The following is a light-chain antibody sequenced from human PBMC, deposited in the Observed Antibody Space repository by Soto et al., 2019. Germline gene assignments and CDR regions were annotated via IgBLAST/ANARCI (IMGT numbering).Light chain of an antibody. CDR1: ESIIDY. Sequence: DIQMSQSPSPLSASVGDSVTITCRASESIIDYLTWYQQQPGEAPKLLIYSASSLHSGVPSRFRCSGSGTHFTLTISSLQPEDFATYFCQQSFSAPRTFGQGTKLQAK. CDR3: QQSFSAPRT. J-gene: IGKJ2*01. CDR2: SAS. V-gene: IGKV1-39*01.